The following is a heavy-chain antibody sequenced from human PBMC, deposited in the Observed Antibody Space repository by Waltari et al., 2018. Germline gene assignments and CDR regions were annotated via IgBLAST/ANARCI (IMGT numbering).Heavy chain of an antibody. D-gene: IGHD6-19*01. V-gene: IGHV1-2*02. CDR1: EYTFTGYY. Sequence: QVQLVQSGAEVKTPGASVKVSCKASEYTFTGYYIHWVRQAPGQGLAGMGWINPNTGGTSYAQKFQGRVTVTRDTSISTAYMELSGLTSDDTAVYYCARATATDTSGFKRPYDYWGQGTLVTVTS. J-gene: IGHJ4*02. CDR3: ARATATDTSGFKRPYDY. CDR2: INPNTGGT.